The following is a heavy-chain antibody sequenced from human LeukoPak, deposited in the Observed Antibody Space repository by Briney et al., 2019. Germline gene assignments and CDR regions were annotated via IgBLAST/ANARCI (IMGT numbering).Heavy chain of an antibody. D-gene: IGHD3-10*01. CDR3: ARVGPLITMVREVRIQYNWFDP. J-gene: IGHJ5*02. Sequence: SQTLSLTCTVSGGSISSGGYYWSWIRQHPGKGLEWTGYIYYSGSTYYNPSLKSRVTISVDTSKNQFSLKLSSVTAADTAVYYCARVGPLITMVREVRIQYNWFDPWGQGTLVTVSS. CDR1: GGSISSGGYY. CDR2: IYYSGST. V-gene: IGHV4-31*03.